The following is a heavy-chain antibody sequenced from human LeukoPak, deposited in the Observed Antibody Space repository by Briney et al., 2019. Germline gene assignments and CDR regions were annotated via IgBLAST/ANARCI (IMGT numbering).Heavy chain of an antibody. V-gene: IGHV3-7*01. CDR1: GFTFSSYW. J-gene: IGHJ4*02. CDR3: ARDSDGSSWYLFDY. CDR2: IKQDGSEK. D-gene: IGHD6-13*01. Sequence: GGSLRLSCAASGFTFSSYWMSWVRQAPGKGLEWVANIKQDGSEKYYVDSVKGRFTISRDNAKNSLYLQMSSLRAEDTAVYYCARDSDGSSWYLFDYWGQGTLVTVSS.